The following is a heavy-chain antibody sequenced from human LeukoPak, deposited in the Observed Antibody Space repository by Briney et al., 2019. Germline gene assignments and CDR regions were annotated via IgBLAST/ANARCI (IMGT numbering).Heavy chain of an antibody. CDR3: AKAWTPLIITMIVVVRHDAFDI. Sequence: GGSLRLSCAASGFTFSSYAMSWVRQAPGKGLEWVSAISGSGGSTCYADSVKGRFTISRDNSKNTLYLQMNSLRAEDTAVCYCAKAWTPLIITMIVVVRHDAFDIWGQGTMVTVSS. J-gene: IGHJ3*02. V-gene: IGHV3-23*01. D-gene: IGHD3-22*01. CDR2: ISGSGGST. CDR1: GFTFSSYA.